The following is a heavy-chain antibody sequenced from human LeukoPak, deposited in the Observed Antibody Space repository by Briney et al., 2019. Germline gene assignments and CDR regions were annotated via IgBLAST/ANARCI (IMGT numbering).Heavy chain of an antibody. D-gene: IGHD6-19*01. Sequence: ASVKVSCKASGYTFTSYAMHWVRQAPGQRLEWMGWINAGNGNTKYSQKFQGRVTITRDTSASTAYMELSSLRSEDTAMYYCARGGQIAVAGKFDPWGQGTLVTVSS. V-gene: IGHV1-3*01. J-gene: IGHJ5*02. CDR3: ARGGQIAVAGKFDP. CDR1: GYTFTSYA. CDR2: INAGNGNT.